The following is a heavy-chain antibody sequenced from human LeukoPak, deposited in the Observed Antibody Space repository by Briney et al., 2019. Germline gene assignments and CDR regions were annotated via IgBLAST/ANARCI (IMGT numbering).Heavy chain of an antibody. CDR3: AKAVHCSSTSCLKNYYYYYMDV. V-gene: IGHV3-23*01. D-gene: IGHD2-2*01. Sequence: GGSLRLSCAASGFTFSSYAMSWVRQAPGKGLEWVSAISGSGGSTYYADSVKGRFTISRDNSKNTLYLQMNSLRAEDTAVYYCAKAVHCSSTSCLKNYYYYYMDVWGKGTTVTVSS. J-gene: IGHJ6*03. CDR1: GFTFSSYA. CDR2: ISGSGGST.